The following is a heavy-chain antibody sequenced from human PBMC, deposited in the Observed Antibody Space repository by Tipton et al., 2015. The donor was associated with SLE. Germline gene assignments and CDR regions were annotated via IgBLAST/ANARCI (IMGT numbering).Heavy chain of an antibody. CDR2: ISYDGSNK. Sequence: SLRLSCAASGFTFSSYAMHWVRQAPGKGLEWVAVISYDGSNKYYADSVKGRFTIARDNSKNTLYLQMNSLRAEDTAVYYCARIRPMVGATLGYMDVWGKGTTVTVSS. J-gene: IGHJ6*03. CDR3: ARIRPMVGATLGYMDV. D-gene: IGHD1-26*01. V-gene: IGHV3-30*04. CDR1: GFTFSSYA.